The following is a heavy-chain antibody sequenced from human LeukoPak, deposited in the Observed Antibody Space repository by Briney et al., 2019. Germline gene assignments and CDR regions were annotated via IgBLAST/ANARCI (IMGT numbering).Heavy chain of an antibody. CDR1: GFTFTIYY. D-gene: IGHD2-21*01. CDR3: ACVVRGAFDI. CDR2: INASGGST. V-gene: IGHV1-46*03. J-gene: IGHJ3*02. Sequence: ASVKVSCKASGFTFTIYYLHWLRPAAGQGLEWMGIINASGGSTSYPQKCQGRVTMTRDTSTSTGYMELSSLRSEDTAVYYCACVVRGAFDIWGEETLVTVSS.